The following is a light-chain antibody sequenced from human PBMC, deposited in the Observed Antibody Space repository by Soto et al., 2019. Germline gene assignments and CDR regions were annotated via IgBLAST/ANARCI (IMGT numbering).Light chain of an antibody. Sequence: QSVLTQPPSASATPGQKVTISCSGSSSNIGNNYVSWYQQLPGTPPKLLIYDNNKRPSGIPDRFSGSKSGTSATLGITGLQTGDEAEYYCGTWDRSLDSHYVFGTGIKVTVL. J-gene: IGLJ1*01. V-gene: IGLV1-51*01. CDR1: SSNIGNNY. CDR3: GTWDRSLDSHYV. CDR2: DNN.